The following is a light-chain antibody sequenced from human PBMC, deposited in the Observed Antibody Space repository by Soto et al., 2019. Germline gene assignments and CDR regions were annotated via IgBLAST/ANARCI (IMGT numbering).Light chain of an antibody. V-gene: IGKV3-20*01. CDR3: QQYGSSPHS. Sequence: EIVLTQSPGTLSLSPGERATLSCRASQSVSSSYLAWYQHKPGQAPRLLIYGASSRATGIPDRCSGSGSGTDFTLTISRLEPEDFAVYYGQQYGSSPHSFGQGTKLEIK. J-gene: IGKJ2*03. CDR2: GAS. CDR1: QSVSSSY.